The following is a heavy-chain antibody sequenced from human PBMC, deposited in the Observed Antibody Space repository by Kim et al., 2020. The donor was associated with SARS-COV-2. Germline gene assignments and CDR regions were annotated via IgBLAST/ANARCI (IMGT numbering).Heavy chain of an antibody. CDR2: IKSKTDGGTT. CDR3: TTDNGDRTITMVRGVIGSYYYYGMDV. V-gene: IGHV3-15*01. J-gene: IGHJ6*02. CDR1: GFTFSNAW. Sequence: GGSLRLSCAASGFTFSNAWMSWVRQAPGKGLEWVGRIKSKTDGGTTDYAAPVKGRFTISRDDSKNTLYLQMNSLKTEDTAVYYCTTDNGDRTITMVRGVIGSYYYYGMDVWGQGTTVTVSS. D-gene: IGHD3-10*01.